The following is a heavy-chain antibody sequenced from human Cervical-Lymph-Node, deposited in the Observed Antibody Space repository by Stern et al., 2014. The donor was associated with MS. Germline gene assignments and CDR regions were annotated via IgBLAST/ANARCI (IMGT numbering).Heavy chain of an antibody. CDR1: GYTFSDYD. V-gene: IGHV1-8*01. CDR3: ARSRYGDYDP. CDR2: MNPKTGNT. Sequence: MQLVESGAEVRKPGASVKVSCKTSGYTFSDYDINWVRQAAGQGLEWMGWMNPKTGNTGYAQKFRGRVTMTRDSSTTTAYMELTSLTSGDTAVYYCARSRYGDYDPWGQGTLVTVSS. J-gene: IGHJ5*02. D-gene: IGHD4-17*01.